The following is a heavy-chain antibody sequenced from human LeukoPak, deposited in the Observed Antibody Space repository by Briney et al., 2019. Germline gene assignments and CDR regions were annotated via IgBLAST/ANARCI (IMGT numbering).Heavy chain of an antibody. D-gene: IGHD3-22*01. CDR2: IIPIFGTA. CDR3: ATSYRQYYYDSSGPRAFDY. CDR1: GGTFSSYA. Sequence: ASVKVSCKASGGTFSSYAISWVRQAPGQGLEWMGGIIPIFGTANYAQKFQGRVTITADKSTSTAYMELSSLRSKDTAVYYCATSYRQYYYDSSGPRAFDYWGQGTLVTVSS. J-gene: IGHJ4*02. V-gene: IGHV1-69*06.